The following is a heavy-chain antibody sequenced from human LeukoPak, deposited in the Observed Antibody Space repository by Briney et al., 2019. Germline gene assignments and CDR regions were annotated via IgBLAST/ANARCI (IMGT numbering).Heavy chain of an antibody. V-gene: IGHV3-74*01. J-gene: IGHJ3*02. Sequence: ETGGSLRLSCVASGFTFSRYWMHWVRQAPGKGLVWVSRTNSDGSSTSYADSVKGRVTISRDNAKNTLYLQMNSLRAEDTAVYYCARDYGTMIRGINPSDAFDIWGQGTMVTVSS. D-gene: IGHD3-10*01. CDR3: ARDYGTMIRGINPSDAFDI. CDR2: TNSDGSST. CDR1: GFTFSRYW.